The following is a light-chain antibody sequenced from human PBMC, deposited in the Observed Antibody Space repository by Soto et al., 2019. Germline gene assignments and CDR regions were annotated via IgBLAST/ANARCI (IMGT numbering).Light chain of an antibody. CDR1: SSNIGAGYH. CDR3: QSYDSSLSGSV. CDR2: GNS. Sequence: QSVLTQPPSVSGAPGQRVTISCTGSSSNIGAGYHVHWYQQLPGTAPKFLIYGNSNRPSGVPDRFSGYKSGTSASLAITGLQAEDEADYYCQSYDSSLSGSVFGGGTKLTVL. J-gene: IGLJ3*02. V-gene: IGLV1-40*01.